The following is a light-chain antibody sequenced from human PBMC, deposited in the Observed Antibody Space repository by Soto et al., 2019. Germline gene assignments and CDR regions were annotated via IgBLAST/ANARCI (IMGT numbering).Light chain of an antibody. J-gene: IGKJ5*01. V-gene: IGKV4-1*01. Sequence: DIVMTQSPDSLAVSLGERATIHCKSSQSILFTSDNKNYLAWYQQKSGQPPRLLIYWASTRESGVPDRFSGRGSGTDFSLTISSLEAEDVAVYYCQQYHNWPITFGQGTRLEIK. CDR3: QQYHNWPIT. CDR2: WAS. CDR1: QSILFTSDNKNY.